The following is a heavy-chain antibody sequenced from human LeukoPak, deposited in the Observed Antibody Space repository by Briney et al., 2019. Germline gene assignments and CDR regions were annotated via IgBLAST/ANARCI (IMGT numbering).Heavy chain of an antibody. V-gene: IGHV3-30*04. J-gene: IGHJ4*02. CDR3: ARDLKRGERRMDY. CDR1: GFTFSSYA. CDR2: ISYDGSNK. Sequence: GRSLRLSCAASGFTFSSYAMHWVRQAPGKGLEWGAVISYDGSNKYYADSVKGRFTISRDNSKNTLYLQMNSLRAEDTAVYYCARDLKRGERRMDYWGQGTLVTVSS. D-gene: IGHD1-1*01.